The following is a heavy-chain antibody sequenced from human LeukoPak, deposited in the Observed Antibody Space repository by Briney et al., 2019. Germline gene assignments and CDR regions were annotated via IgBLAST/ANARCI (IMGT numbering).Heavy chain of an antibody. D-gene: IGHD3-10*01. CDR3: ARDRRSGSYSQSDTFDI. J-gene: IGHJ3*02. V-gene: IGHV3-30*02. CDR2: IGYDGSDK. CDR1: GFTFGDYA. Sequence: GGSLRLSCTASGFTFGDYAMSWVRQAPGTGLEWVAFIGYDGSDKYHADSVKGRFTISRDNSKNTVYLQMNTLTADDTAVYYCARDRRSGSYSQSDTFDIWGQGTMVTVSS.